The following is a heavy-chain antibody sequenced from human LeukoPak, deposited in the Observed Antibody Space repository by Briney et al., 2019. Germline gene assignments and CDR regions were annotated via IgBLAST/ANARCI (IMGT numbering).Heavy chain of an antibody. CDR3: AAGGLGELSLSDFDY. D-gene: IGHD3-16*02. CDR2: ISGSGGST. J-gene: IGHJ4*02. V-gene: IGHV3-23*01. Sequence: GGSLRLSCAASGFTFSSYAMSWVRQAPAKGLEWVSAISGSGGSTYYADSVKGRFTISRDNSKNTLYLQMNSLRAEDTAVYYCAAGGLGELSLSDFDYWGQGTLVTVSS. CDR1: GFTFSSYA.